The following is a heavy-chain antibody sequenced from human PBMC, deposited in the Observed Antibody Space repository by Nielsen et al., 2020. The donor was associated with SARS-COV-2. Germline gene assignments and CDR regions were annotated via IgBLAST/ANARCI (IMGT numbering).Heavy chain of an antibody. J-gene: IGHJ6*04. Sequence: GGSLRLSCAASGFTFSDYYMTWIRQTPGKGLEWLSSIHFSGSVIHYADSTEGRLAISRDNAKNSLYLQIKSLRVEDTAVYFCARGGSYDTPMDVWGKGTTVTVSS. CDR3: ARGGSYDTPMDV. V-gene: IGHV3-11*04. CDR1: GFTFSDYY. CDR2: IHFSGSVI. D-gene: IGHD3-22*01.